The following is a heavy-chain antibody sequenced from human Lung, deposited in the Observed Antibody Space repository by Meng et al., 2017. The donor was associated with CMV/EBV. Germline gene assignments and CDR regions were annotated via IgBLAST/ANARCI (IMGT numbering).Heavy chain of an antibody. J-gene: IGHJ4*02. CDR2: ITSSSSYI. Sequence: GESLKISCAASGFTLSSYSMNWVRQAPGKGLEWVSSITSSSSYIYYADSVKGRFTVSRDNARNSLFLQMNGLRAEDTAVYYCTRDSGAYYDSSGFEYWGQGTXVTVSS. CDR3: TRDSGAYYDSSGFEY. D-gene: IGHD3-22*01. CDR1: GFTLSSYS. V-gene: IGHV3-21*01.